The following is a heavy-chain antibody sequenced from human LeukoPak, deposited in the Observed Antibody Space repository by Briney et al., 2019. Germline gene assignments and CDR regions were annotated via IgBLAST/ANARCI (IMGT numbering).Heavy chain of an antibody. V-gene: IGHV1-18*01. CDR3: ARWGLVAPGTYYYYYMDV. D-gene: IGHD2-2*01. Sequence: ASVKVSCKASGYTFTNYGVSWVRQAPGQGLEWMGWINAYNGDTHYAQNLQGRLTMATDTSTSTAFMELRSLRPDDTAVYYCARWGLVAPGTYYYYYMDVWGRGTTVTVSS. CDR1: GYTFTNYG. CDR2: INAYNGDT. J-gene: IGHJ6*03.